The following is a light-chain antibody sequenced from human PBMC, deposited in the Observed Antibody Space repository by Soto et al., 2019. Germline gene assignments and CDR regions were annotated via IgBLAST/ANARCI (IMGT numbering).Light chain of an antibody. J-gene: IGKJ1*01. CDR2: GAS. CDR1: QGISTY. V-gene: IGKV1-9*01. Sequence: DIQLTQSPSFLSASVGDRVTITCRASQGISTYLAWYQQKPGKAPKLLIYGASTLQSGVPSRFSGSGSGTEFSLTISSLQPEDSATYYCQQLNSYLGTFGQGTKVAIK. CDR3: QQLNSYLGT.